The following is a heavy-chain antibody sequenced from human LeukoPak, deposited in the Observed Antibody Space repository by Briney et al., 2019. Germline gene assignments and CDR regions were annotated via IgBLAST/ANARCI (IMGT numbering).Heavy chain of an antibody. Sequence: ASVKVFCEASGYTFTGYYMHWVRQAPGQGLEWMGWINPNSGGTNYAQKFQGRVTMTRDTSISTAYMELSRLRSDDTAVYYCARGPGLFYSSSRPRYFDYWGQGTLVTVSS. CDR1: GYTFTGYY. CDR2: INPNSGGT. V-gene: IGHV1-2*02. CDR3: ARGPGLFYSSSRPRYFDY. J-gene: IGHJ4*02. D-gene: IGHD6-13*01.